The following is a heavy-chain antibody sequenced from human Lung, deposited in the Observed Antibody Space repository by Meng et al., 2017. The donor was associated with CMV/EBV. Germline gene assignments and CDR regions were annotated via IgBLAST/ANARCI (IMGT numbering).Heavy chain of an antibody. V-gene: IGHV4-4*02. J-gene: IGHJ4*02. CDR1: GGSISSSNW. CDR2: IYHSGST. CDR3: ARDSGYQQGLDY. D-gene: IGHD6-13*01. Sequence: CAVSGGSISSSNWWSWVRQPPGKGLEWIGGIYHSGSTNYNPSLKSRVTISVDKSKNQFSLKLSSVTAADTAVYYCARDSGYQQGLDYWGQGTLVTVSS.